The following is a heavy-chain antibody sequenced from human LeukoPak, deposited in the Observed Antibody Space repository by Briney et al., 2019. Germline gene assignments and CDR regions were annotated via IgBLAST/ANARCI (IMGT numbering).Heavy chain of an antibody. Sequence: GGSLRLSCAASGFTVSSNYMSWVRQAPGKGLEGVSVIYSGGSTYYADSVKGRFTISRDNSKNTLYLQMNSLRAEDTAVYYCATRGYCSGSSCYPDAFDIWGQGTMVTVSS. D-gene: IGHD2-2*01. CDR3: ATRGYCSGSSCYPDAFDI. J-gene: IGHJ3*02. CDR2: IYSGGST. CDR1: GFTVSSNY. V-gene: IGHV3-53*01.